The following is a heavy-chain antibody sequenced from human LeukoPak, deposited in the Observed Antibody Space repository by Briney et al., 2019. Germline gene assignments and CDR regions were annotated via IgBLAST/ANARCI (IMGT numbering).Heavy chain of an antibody. D-gene: IGHD3-10*01. CDR3: AKTFRITMVRGVMDY. CDR2: ISGSGGST. V-gene: IGHV3-23*01. J-gene: IGHJ4*02. CDR1: GFTFSSYA. Sequence: GGSLRLSCAASGFTFSSYAMSWVRQAPGKRLEWVSAISGSGGSTYYADSVKGRFTISRDNSKNTLYLQMNSLRAEDTAVYYCAKTFRITMVRGVMDYWGQGTLVTVSS.